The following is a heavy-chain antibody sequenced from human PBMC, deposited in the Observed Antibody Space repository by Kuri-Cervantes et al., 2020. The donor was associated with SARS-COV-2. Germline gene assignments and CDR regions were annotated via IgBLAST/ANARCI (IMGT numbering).Heavy chain of an antibody. CDR2: IIPIFGTA. D-gene: IGHD4-17*01. V-gene: IGHV1-69*13. Sequence: SVKVSCKASGGTFSSYAISWVRQAPGQGLEWMGGIIPIFGTANYAQKFQGRVTITADESTSTAYMELSSLRSEDTAVYYCAKVRPRNTYDYGDYGGLDVWGKGTTVTVSS. CDR1: GGTFSSYA. J-gene: IGHJ6*04. CDR3: AKVRPRNTYDYGDYGGLDV.